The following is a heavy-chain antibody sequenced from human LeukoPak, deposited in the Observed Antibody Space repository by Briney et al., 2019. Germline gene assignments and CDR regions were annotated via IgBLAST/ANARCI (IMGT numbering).Heavy chain of an antibody. CDR2: INHSGST. J-gene: IGHJ4*02. V-gene: IGHV4-34*01. CDR3: ASLYHLSEELGVDY. Sequence: SETLSLTCAVYGGSFSGYYWSWIRQPPGKGLEWIGEINHSGSTNYNPSLKSRVTISVDTSKNQFSLKLSSVTAADTAVYYCASLYHLSEELGVDYWGQGTLVTVSS. CDR1: GGSFSGYY. D-gene: IGHD3-10*01.